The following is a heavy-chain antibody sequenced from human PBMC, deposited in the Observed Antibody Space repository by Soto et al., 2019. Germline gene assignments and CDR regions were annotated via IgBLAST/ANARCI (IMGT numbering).Heavy chain of an antibody. Sequence: GGSLRLSCAASGFTFDDYGMHWVRQIPGKGLEWVSGISWNSGIIVYADSVKGRFTISRDNAKNSLYLQMNSLRVEDTALYYCTKVQSSVRGVRHSFDTWGQGTMVTVSS. CDR1: GFTFDDYG. CDR2: ISWNSGII. J-gene: IGHJ3*02. D-gene: IGHD3-10*01. V-gene: IGHV3-9*01. CDR3: TKVQSSVRGVRHSFDT.